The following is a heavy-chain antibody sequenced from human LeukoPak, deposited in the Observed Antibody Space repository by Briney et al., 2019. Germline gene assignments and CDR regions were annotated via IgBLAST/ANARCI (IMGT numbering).Heavy chain of an antibody. Sequence: SQTLSLTCAISGDSVSSDRAGWNWIRRSPSRGLEWLGRTYYRSKWYNDYAASVKGRITINPDTSKNQFSLQLNSATPEDTAVYYCGRGGGAVDYWGQGALVTVSS. V-gene: IGHV6-1*01. J-gene: IGHJ4*02. CDR2: TYYRSKWYN. CDR1: GDSVSSDRAG. D-gene: IGHD2-15*01. CDR3: GRGGGAVDY.